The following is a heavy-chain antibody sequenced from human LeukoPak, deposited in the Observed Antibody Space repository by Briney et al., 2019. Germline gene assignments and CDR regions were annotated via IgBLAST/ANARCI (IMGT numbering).Heavy chain of an antibody. CDR2: INHSGST. CDR1: GGSFSGYY. D-gene: IGHD2-2*01. Sequence: SETLSLTCAVYGGSFSGYYWSWIRQPPGKGLEWIGEINHSGSTNYNPSLKSRVTISVDTSKNQFSLKLSSVTAADTAVYYCARSSISWRNWFDPWGQGTLVTVSS. CDR3: ARSSISWRNWFDP. V-gene: IGHV4-34*01. J-gene: IGHJ5*02.